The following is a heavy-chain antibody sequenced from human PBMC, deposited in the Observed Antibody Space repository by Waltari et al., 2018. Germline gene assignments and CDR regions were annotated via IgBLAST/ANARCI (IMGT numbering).Heavy chain of an antibody. D-gene: IGHD6-6*01. CDR1: GGSISRSSSY. CDR2: IYYSGST. J-gene: IGHJ4*02. Sequence: QLQLQESGPGLVKPSETLSLTCTVSGGSISRSSSYWGWIRQPPGKGLEWIGSIYYSGSTYYNPSLKSRVTISVDTSKNQFSLKLSSVTAADTAVYYCARDTVGQLVRDYWGQGTLVTVSS. CDR3: ARDTVGQLVRDY. V-gene: IGHV4-39*07.